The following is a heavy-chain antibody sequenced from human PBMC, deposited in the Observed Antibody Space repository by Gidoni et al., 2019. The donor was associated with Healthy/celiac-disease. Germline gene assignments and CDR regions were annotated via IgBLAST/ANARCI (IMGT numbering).Heavy chain of an antibody. D-gene: IGHD3-22*01. Sequence: EVQLLESGGGLVQPGGSLRLSCAASGFHFSSYAMSWVRQAPGKGLEWVSAISGSGGSTYYADSVKGRFTISRDNSKNTLYLQMNSLRAEDTAVYYCAKDMMIVVVMRMFAFDIWGQGTMVTVSS. CDR3: AKDMMIVVVMRMFAFDI. CDR1: GFHFSSYA. CDR2: ISGSGGST. V-gene: IGHV3-23*01. J-gene: IGHJ3*02.